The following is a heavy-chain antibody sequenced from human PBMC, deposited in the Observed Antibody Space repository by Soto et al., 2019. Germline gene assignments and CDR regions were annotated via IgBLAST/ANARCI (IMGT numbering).Heavy chain of an antibody. Sequence: QVQLVESGGGVVQPGRSLRLSCAASGFTCSHYGMHWVRQAPGKGLEWVAVILHDGSNKYYGDSVKGRFTVSRDNSNNTRYLQMNSMRVEDTAVYYCARDRDSSGYYLDSWGQGTLVTVSS. CDR1: GFTCSHYG. CDR2: ILHDGSNK. D-gene: IGHD3-22*01. J-gene: IGHJ4*02. CDR3: ARDRDSSGYYLDS. V-gene: IGHV3-30*03.